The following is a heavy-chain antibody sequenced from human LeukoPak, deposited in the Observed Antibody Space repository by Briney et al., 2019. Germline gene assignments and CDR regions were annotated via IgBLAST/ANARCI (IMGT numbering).Heavy chain of an antibody. CDR2: ISWNSGSI. V-gene: IGHV3-9*01. J-gene: IGHJ4*02. Sequence: GGSLRLSCAASGFTFSSYSMNWVRQAPGKGLEWVSGISWNSGSIGYADSVKGRFTISRDNAKNSLYLQMNSLRAEDTALYYCAKGGRTKYYYDSSGYYLDYWGQGTLVTVSS. CDR1: GFTFSSYS. D-gene: IGHD3-22*01. CDR3: AKGGRTKYYYDSSGYYLDY.